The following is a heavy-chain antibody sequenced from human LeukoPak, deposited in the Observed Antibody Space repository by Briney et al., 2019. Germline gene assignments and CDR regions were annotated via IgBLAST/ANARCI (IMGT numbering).Heavy chain of an antibody. D-gene: IGHD6-19*01. CDR3: AKAVAGTQPFDY. CDR2: ISSGSSTI. V-gene: IGHV3-48*01. Sequence: GGSPRLSCAASGFTFSSYSLNWVRQATGKGLEWVSYISSGSSTIYYADSVKGRFTISRDNAKHSLYLQMNSLRAEDTAVYYCAKAVAGTQPFDYWGQGTLVTVSS. J-gene: IGHJ4*02. CDR1: GFTFSSYS.